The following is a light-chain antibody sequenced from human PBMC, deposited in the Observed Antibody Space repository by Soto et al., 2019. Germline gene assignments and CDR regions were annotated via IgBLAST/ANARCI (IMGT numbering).Light chain of an antibody. V-gene: IGKV3-11*01. CDR2: DAS. CDR1: QSVSTY. Sequence: EIVLTQSPAPLSLSPGERATLSCRASQSVSTYLAWYQQKPGQVPRLLIYDASNRATGIPARFSGSGSGTDFTLAISTLAPEDFAVYYCQQHINRLSFGGGTKVEIK. J-gene: IGKJ4*01. CDR3: QQHINRLS.